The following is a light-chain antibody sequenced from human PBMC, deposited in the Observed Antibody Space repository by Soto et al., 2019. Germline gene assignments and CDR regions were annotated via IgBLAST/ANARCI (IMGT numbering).Light chain of an antibody. V-gene: IGLV2-8*01. CDR3: SSYDGRNNNYV. CDR2: EVI. Sequence: QSALTQPPSASGSPGQSVTISCTGTSSDVGGYKYVSWYRQHPGKAPELMIYEVIKRPSGVPDRFSGSKSGNTASLTVSGLQAEDEADYYGSSYDGRNNNYVFGPGTKVTVL. J-gene: IGLJ1*01. CDR1: SSDVGGYKY.